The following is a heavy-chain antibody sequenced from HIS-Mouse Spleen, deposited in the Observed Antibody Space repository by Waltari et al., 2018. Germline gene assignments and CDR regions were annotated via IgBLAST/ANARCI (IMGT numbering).Heavy chain of an antibody. D-gene: IGHD6-13*01. CDR2: IYYSGST. CDR1: GGSLRSSGYY. V-gene: IGHV4-39*07. CDR3: AREIPYSSSWYDWYFDL. Sequence: LQLQESGPGLVKPSETLSRTCTVSGGSLRSSGYYLGWIRQPPGKGLEWIGSIYYSGSTYYNPSLKSRVTISVDTSKNQFSLKLSSVTAADTAVYYCAREIPYSSSWYDWYFDLWGRGTLVTVSS. J-gene: IGHJ2*01.